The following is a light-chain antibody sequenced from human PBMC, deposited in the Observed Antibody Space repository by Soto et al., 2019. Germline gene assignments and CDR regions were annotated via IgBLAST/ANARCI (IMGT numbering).Light chain of an antibody. J-gene: IGKJ4*01. V-gene: IGKV3-11*01. CDR3: KQRPNWLP. CDR1: QIVSSY. CDR2: DAS. Sequence: IVMTQSAATRSVSRGERATLSCGASQIVSSYLAWYHQKPGQAPRLLIYDASNRATGIPARFSCSGSGTDFTLTIISLEPADFAVYYCKQRPNWLPFAGGTKV.